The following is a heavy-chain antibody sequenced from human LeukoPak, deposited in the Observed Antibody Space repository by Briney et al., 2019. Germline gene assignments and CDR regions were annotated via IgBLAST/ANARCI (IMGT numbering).Heavy chain of an antibody. CDR3: ATSRGYCSSTSCRDDYYFDY. CDR2: INPNSGGT. V-gene: IGHV1-2*02. J-gene: IGHJ4*02. CDR1: GYTFTGYY. Sequence: ASVKVSCKASGYTFTGYYMHWVRQAPGQGLEWMGWINPNSGGTNYAQKFQGRVTMTRDTSISTAYMELSKLRSDDTAVYYCATSRGYCSSTSCRDDYYFDYWGQGTLVTVSS. D-gene: IGHD2-2*01.